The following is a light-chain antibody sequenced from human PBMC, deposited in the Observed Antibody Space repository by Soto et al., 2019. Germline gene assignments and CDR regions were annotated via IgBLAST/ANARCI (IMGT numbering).Light chain of an antibody. CDR2: SAS. V-gene: IGKV1-27*01. Sequence: DIPMTQSPSSLSASVGDRVTITCRASHDITDYLAWYQQKPGEVPKLLIYSASTLHSGVPSRFSGSGSGTDFTLTITSLHPEDVATYYCQKYGGVPPFTFGPGTKVDIK. CDR3: QKYGGVPPFT. J-gene: IGKJ3*01. CDR1: HDITDY.